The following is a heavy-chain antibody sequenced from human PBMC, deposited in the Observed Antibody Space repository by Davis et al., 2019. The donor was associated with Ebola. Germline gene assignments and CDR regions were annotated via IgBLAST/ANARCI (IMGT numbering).Heavy chain of an antibody. J-gene: IGHJ4*02. V-gene: IGHV1-46*01. CDR2: INPSSGIT. Sequence: AASVKVSCKASGYIFTNYGINWVRQAPGQGLEWMGIINPSSGITTYAQKFQGRVTMTRDTSTSTVYMELSSLRSDDTAFYYCARDICSGISCYSYFWGQGTLVTVSS. CDR3: ARDICSGISCYSYF. CDR1: GYIFTNYG. D-gene: IGHD2-15*01.